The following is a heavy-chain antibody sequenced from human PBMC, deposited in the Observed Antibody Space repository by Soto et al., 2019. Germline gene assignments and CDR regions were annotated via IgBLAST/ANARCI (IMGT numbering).Heavy chain of an antibody. CDR2: ISSGGSTI. CDR1: GFSFSDFY. CDR3: ARDSTVRGLDY. J-gene: IGHJ4*02. V-gene: IGHV3-11*01. Sequence: QVQLVESGGGLVKPGGSLRLSCAASGFSFSDFYMSWIRKAPGQGLEWVSYISSGGSTIYYADSVKGRFTISRDNAKNSLSLQMNSLRAEDTAVYYCARDSTVRGLDYWGQGTLGTVSS. D-gene: IGHD3-10*01.